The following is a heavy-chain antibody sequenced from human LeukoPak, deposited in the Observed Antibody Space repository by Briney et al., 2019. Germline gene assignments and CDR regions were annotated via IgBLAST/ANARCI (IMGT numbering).Heavy chain of an antibody. CDR3: AREWYTPSIAAPN. D-gene: IGHD6-6*01. CDR2: IYYSGST. CDR1: GGSISSSSYY. Sequence: PSETLSLTCTVSGGSISSSSYYWGWIRQPPGKGLEWIGSIYYSGSTYYNPSLKSRVTISVDTSKNQFSLKLSSVTAADTAVYYCAREWYTPSIAAPNWGQGTLVTVSS. V-gene: IGHV4-39*02. J-gene: IGHJ4*02.